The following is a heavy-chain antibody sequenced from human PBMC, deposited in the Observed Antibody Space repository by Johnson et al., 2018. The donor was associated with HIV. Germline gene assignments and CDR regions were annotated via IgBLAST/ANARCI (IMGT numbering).Heavy chain of an antibody. CDR2: ISYDGSIK. J-gene: IGHJ3*02. V-gene: IGHV3-30-3*01. CDR3: ARTSGNGLVLRGDAFDM. D-gene: IGHD2-8*01. CDR1: GFTFSSSA. Sequence: QVQLVESGGGVVQPGKSLRLSCAASGFTFSSSAMHWVRQAPGQGLQWVALISYDGSIKYLADSVQGRFTISRDNSKNTLHLQMNSLRPEDTAVYYCARTSGNGLVLRGDAFDMWGQGTMVTVSS.